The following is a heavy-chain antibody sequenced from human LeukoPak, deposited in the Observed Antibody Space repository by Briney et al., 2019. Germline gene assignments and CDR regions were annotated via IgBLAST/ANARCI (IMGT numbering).Heavy chain of an antibody. CDR1: GFTFSSYA. Sequence: GGSLRLSCAASGFTFSSYAMSWVRQAPGRGLEWVSTITDSGGSTFSADSVKGRFTISRDNSKNTLYLQMNSLRVEDTAVYYCAKEKWDYWGQGTPVTVSS. D-gene: IGHD2-8*01. V-gene: IGHV3-23*01. CDR2: ITDSGGST. CDR3: AKEKWDY. J-gene: IGHJ4*02.